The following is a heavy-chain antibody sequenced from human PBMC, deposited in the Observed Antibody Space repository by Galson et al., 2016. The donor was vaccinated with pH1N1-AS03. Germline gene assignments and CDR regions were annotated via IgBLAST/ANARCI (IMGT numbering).Heavy chain of an antibody. CDR2: IFWDGET. V-gene: IGHV2-5*02. D-gene: IGHD2-8*01. Sequence: PALVKPTQTLTLTCTFSGFSLSTGGVHVAWIRQPPGKALEWLALIFWDGETRYRPSLRSRLTITKDTSKNQVVLTMTNMDPVDTATYYCERSTHVNEGLDFWGQGTLVTVSS. CDR3: ERSTHVNEGLDF. CDR1: GFSLSTGGVH. J-gene: IGHJ4*02.